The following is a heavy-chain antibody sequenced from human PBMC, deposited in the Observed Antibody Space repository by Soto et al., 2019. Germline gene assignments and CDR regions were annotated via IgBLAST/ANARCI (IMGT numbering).Heavy chain of an antibody. D-gene: IGHD5-12*01. CDR3: ARNSGYEPYGMDV. Sequence: QVQLQESGPGLVKPSGTLSLNCTVSGGSMSSRNWWSWVRQPPEKGLEWIGDIYHTGSINYSPSLTGRLTISVDKSKNQFSLKLTSVTAADTAVYYCARNSGYEPYGMDVWGQGTTVTVSS. CDR2: IYHTGSI. CDR1: GGSMSSRNW. J-gene: IGHJ6*02. V-gene: IGHV4-4*02.